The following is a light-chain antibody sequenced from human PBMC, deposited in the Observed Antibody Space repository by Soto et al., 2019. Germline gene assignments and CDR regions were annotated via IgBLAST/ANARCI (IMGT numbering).Light chain of an antibody. CDR3: AAWDDSLNGLV. V-gene: IGLV1-44*01. CDR2: NNN. J-gene: IGLJ1*01. Sequence: QSVLTQPPSASGTPGQRVTISCSGSSSNIGSNTVNWYQQLPGTAPKLLIYNNNQRPSGVPDRFSGSKSGTSASLAISGLQSEDEAEYYCAAWDDSLNGLVFATGTKLTVL. CDR1: SSNIGSNT.